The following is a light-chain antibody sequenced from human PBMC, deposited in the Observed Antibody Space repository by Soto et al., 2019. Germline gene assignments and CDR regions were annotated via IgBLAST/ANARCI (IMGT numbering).Light chain of an antibody. V-gene: IGKV3-20*01. CDR2: GAS. J-gene: IGKJ5*01. Sequence: EIVLTQSPGTLSLSPGERATLSCRASQSVSSSHLAWYQQKPGQAPRLLIYGASSRATGIPDRFSGSGSETAFSLAITSLEPEDFAVYYCQQYGSSPITFGQGTRLEMK. CDR1: QSVSSSH. CDR3: QQYGSSPIT.